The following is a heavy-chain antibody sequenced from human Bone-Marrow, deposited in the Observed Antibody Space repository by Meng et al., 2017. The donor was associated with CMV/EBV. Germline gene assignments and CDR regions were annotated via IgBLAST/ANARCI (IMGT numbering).Heavy chain of an antibody. Sequence: GESLKISCAASGFTFSSYAMSWVRQAPGKGLEWVSVIYSGGSSTYYADSVKGRFTISRDNSKNTLYLQMNSLRAEDTAVYYCAKWVGYYYDSSGYLDYWGQGTLVTGSS. D-gene: IGHD3-22*01. CDR2: IYSGGSST. CDR3: AKWVGYYYDSSGYLDY. J-gene: IGHJ4*02. V-gene: IGHV3-23*03. CDR1: GFTFSSYA.